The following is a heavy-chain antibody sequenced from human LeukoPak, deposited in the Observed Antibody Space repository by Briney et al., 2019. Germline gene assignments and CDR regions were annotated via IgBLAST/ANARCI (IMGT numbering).Heavy chain of an antibody. CDR2: INPSGST. Sequence: SETLSLTCAVYGGSFSGYSWSWVRQAPGKGLEWIGDINPSGSTNYNPSLKSRLTMSVDTSKNQFSLRLSSVTAADTAVYYCARHVHVSMIVVIPSDYFDYWGRGTLVSVSS. V-gene: IGHV4-34*01. D-gene: IGHD3-22*01. CDR3: ARHVHVSMIVVIPSDYFDY. J-gene: IGHJ4*02. CDR1: GGSFSGYS.